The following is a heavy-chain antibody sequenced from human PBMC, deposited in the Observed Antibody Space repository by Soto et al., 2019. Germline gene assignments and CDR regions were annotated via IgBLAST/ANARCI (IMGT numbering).Heavy chain of an antibody. Sequence: QVQLQESGPGLVKPSETLSLTCTVSGGSISSYYWSWIRQPAGKGLEWIGRIYTSGSTNYNPSLKSRVTMSVDTSKYQFSLKLSSVTAADTAVYYCARDPAIYCGGDCYSDYYYYYGMDVWGQGTTVTVSS. CDR3: ARDPAIYCGGDCYSDYYYYYGMDV. D-gene: IGHD2-21*02. J-gene: IGHJ6*02. V-gene: IGHV4-4*07. CDR1: GGSISSYY. CDR2: IYTSGST.